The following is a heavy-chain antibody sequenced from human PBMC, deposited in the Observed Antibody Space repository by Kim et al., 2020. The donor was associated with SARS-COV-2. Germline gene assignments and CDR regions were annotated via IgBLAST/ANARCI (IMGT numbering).Heavy chain of an antibody. CDR1: GFTFSSQS. D-gene: IGHD1-1*01. V-gene: IGHV3-21*01. Sequence: GGSLRLSCAASGFTFSSQSMNWDRQAPGKGLEWVSSISAASDYIFYADSVKGRFTISRDNAKRSLFLQMNSLRAEDTALYYCTRGGRPGVRTDYWGQGTLVAVSS. J-gene: IGHJ4*02. CDR3: TRGGRPGVRTDY. CDR2: ISAASDYI.